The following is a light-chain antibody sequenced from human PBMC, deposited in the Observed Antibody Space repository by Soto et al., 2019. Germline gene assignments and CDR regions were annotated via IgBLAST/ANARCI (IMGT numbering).Light chain of an antibody. Sequence: EIQMTQSPATLSASVGDRVTITCRASQSVSSYLNWYQQKPGNAPKVLLSDASSWRSGVPLRFSGSGSGTEFTLTISSRQSEDFASYYCQQRHSTPLTFGGGTKVEIK. CDR2: DAS. J-gene: IGKJ4*01. CDR3: QQRHSTPLT. CDR1: QSVSSY. V-gene: IGKV1-39*01.